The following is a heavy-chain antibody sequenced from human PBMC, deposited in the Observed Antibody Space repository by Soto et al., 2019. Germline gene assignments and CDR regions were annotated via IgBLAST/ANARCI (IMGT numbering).Heavy chain of an antibody. Sequence: GGSLRLSCAASGFTFSGSAMHWVRQASGKGLEWVGRIRSKANSYATAYAASVKGRFTISRDDSKNTAYLQMNSLKTEDTAVYYCTRVRIVGATSYYYYYGMDVWGQGTTVTVSS. D-gene: IGHD1-26*01. J-gene: IGHJ6*02. V-gene: IGHV3-73*01. CDR2: IRSKANSYAT. CDR1: GFTFSGSA. CDR3: TRVRIVGATSYYYYYGMDV.